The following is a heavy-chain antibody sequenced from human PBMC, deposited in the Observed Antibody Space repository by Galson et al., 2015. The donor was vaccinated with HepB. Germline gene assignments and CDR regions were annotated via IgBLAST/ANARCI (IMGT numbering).Heavy chain of an antibody. D-gene: IGHD2/OR15-2a*01. V-gene: IGHV4-59*01. CDR3: ARAPSAIIVNYFDL. J-gene: IGHJ2*01. CDR1: GGSISGYY. Sequence: SETLSLTCTVSGGSISGYYCSWIRQSPGKGLEWIGYIYHSGSANYNPSLKSRVTISVDTAKNQFSLKLSSVTAADTAVYYCARAPSAIIVNYFDLWGRGTLVTVSS. CDR2: IYHSGSA.